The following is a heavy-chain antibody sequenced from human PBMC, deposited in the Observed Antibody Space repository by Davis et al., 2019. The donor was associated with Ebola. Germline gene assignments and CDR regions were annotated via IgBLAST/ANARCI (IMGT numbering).Heavy chain of an antibody. Sequence: GGSLRLSCAASGFTFSSYGMHWVRQAPGKGLEWVAVIWYDGSNKYYADSVKGRFTISRDNSKNTLYLQMNSLRAEDTAVYYCARGQNYYDSSGYYYYFDYWGQGTLVTVSS. CDR1: GFTFSSYG. CDR3: ARGQNYYDSSGYYYYFDY. CDR2: IWYDGSNK. V-gene: IGHV3-33*08. D-gene: IGHD3-22*01. J-gene: IGHJ4*02.